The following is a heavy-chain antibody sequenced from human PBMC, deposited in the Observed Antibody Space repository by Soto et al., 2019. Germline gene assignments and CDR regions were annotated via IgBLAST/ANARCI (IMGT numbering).Heavy chain of an antibody. D-gene: IGHD3-3*01. CDR2: TYYRSKWYN. CDR3: ARDRYDFWSGYYYYYGMDV. V-gene: IGHV6-1*01. CDR1: GDSVSSNSAA. J-gene: IGHJ6*02. Sequence: PSQTLSLTCAISGDSVSSNSAAWNWIRQSPSRGLEWLGRTYYRSKWYNDYAVSVKSRITINPDTSKNQFSLQLNSVTPEDTAVYYCARDRYDFWSGYYYYYGMDVWGQGTTVTVSS.